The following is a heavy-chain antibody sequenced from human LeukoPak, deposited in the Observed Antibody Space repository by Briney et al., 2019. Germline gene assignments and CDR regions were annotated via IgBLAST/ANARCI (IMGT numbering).Heavy chain of an antibody. Sequence: ASVKVSCKTSGYTFSDYYIHWIRQAPGQGLEWVGWINPNSGDTDYAQKFQGRVTVTRDTSISTAYMELSSLRSEDTAVYYCARGGLTDTIDYWGQGTLVTVSS. J-gene: IGHJ4*02. D-gene: IGHD3-10*01. CDR1: GYTFSDYY. V-gene: IGHV1-2*02. CDR2: INPNSGDT. CDR3: ARGGLTDTIDY.